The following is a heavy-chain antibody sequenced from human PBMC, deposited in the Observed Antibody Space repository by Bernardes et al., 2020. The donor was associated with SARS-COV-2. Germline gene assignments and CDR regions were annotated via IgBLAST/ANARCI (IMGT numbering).Heavy chain of an antibody. Sequence: GESLKISCKGSGYSFTSYWIGWVRQMPGKGLEWMGIIYPGDSDTRYSPSFQGQVTISADKSISTAYLQWSSLKASDTAMYYCARPSKYYDILTGYQQEYYFDYWGQGTLVTVSS. CDR2: IYPGDSDT. CDR3: ARPSKYYDILTGYQQEYYFDY. V-gene: IGHV5-51*01. CDR1: GYSFTSYW. D-gene: IGHD3-9*01. J-gene: IGHJ4*02.